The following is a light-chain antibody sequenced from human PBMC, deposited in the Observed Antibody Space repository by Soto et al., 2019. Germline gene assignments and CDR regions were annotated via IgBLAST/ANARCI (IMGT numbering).Light chain of an antibody. CDR2: DVS. Sequence: QSALTQPASVSGSPGQSVSISCTGTSSDIGGYTYVSWYQQHPGKAPILIIYDVSHRPSGVSNRFSGSKSGNTASLTISGLQSEDEADYYCSSFTGRNTLDVLFGGGTKLTVL. J-gene: IGLJ2*01. CDR3: SSFTGRNTLDVL. V-gene: IGLV2-14*01. CDR1: SSDIGGYTY.